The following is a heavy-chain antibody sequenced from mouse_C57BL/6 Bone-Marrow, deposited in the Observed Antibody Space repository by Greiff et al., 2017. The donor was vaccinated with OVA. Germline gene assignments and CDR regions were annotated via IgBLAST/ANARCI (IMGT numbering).Heavy chain of an antibody. Sequence: VQVVESGAELVRPGASVKLSCKASGYTFTDYYINWVKQRPGQGLEWIARIYPGSGNTYYNEKFKGKATLTAEKSSSTAYMQLSSLTSEDSAVYFCARGYGYYVAFAYWGQGTLVTVSA. V-gene: IGHV1-76*01. D-gene: IGHD2-3*01. CDR2: IYPGSGNT. CDR1: GYTFTDYY. CDR3: ARGYGYYVAFAY. J-gene: IGHJ3*01.